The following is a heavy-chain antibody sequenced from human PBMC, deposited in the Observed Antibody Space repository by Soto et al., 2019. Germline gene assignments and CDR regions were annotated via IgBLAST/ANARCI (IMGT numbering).Heavy chain of an antibody. D-gene: IGHD6-13*01. CDR1: GGSISSSSYY. Sequence: SETLSLTCTVSGGSISSSSYYWGWIRQPPGKGLEWIGSIYYSGSTYYNPSLKSRVTISVDTSKNQFSLKLSSVTAADTAVYYCARRIAAAGNIWFDPWGQGTLVTVSS. CDR3: ARRIAAAGNIWFDP. J-gene: IGHJ5*02. V-gene: IGHV4-39*01. CDR2: IYYSGST.